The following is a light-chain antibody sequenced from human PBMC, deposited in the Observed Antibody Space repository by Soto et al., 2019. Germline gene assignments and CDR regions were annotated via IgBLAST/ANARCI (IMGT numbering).Light chain of an antibody. V-gene: IGKV1-27*01. CDR1: QGISNF. J-gene: IGKJ1*01. CDR3: QKYNSAPRA. CDR2: AAS. Sequence: DIQMTQSPSSLSASVGDRVTITCRASQGISNFLAWYQQKPGKVPKLLIYAASTLQSGVSSRFSGGGSGPDFTLTISSLQPEDVATYYCQKYNSAPRAFGQGTKVEIK.